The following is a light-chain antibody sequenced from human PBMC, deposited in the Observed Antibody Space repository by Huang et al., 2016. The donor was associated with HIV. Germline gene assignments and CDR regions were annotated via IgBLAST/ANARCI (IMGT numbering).Light chain of an antibody. CDR1: QSVSSSY. V-gene: IGKV3-20*01. CDR3: QQYGSSPFT. CDR2: GAS. J-gene: IGKJ3*01. Sequence: ENVLTQSPGTLSLSPGERATLSCRAIQSVSSSYLAWFQQKPGQAPRLRIDGASSRATGIPDRFSGSGSGTDFTLNISRLEPEDFAVYYCQQYGSSPFTFGPGTKVDIK.